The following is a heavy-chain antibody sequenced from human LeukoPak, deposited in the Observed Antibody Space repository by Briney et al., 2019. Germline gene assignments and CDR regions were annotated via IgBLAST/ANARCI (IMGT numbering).Heavy chain of an antibody. CDR2: INGSGGNT. CDR3: YLWFGDPLLSY. CDR1: GFPFSSYA. D-gene: IGHD3-10*01. V-gene: IGHV3-23*01. J-gene: IGHJ4*02. Sequence: GGSLRLSCAASGFPFSSYALNWVRQAPGKGLEWLSVINGSGGNTYYADSVKGRFTISRDTSKDTLYLQGNSLRVAARAGYYKYLWFGDPLLSYWGQGTLVTVSS.